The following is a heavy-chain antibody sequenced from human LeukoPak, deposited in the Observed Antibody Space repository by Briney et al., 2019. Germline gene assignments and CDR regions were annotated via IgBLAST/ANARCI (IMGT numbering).Heavy chain of an antibody. V-gene: IGHV1-69*13. J-gene: IGHJ6*02. Sequence: SVKVSCKASGGTFSSYAISWVRQAPGQGLEWMGGIIPIFGTANYAQKFQGRVTITADESTSTAYMELSSLRSEDTAVYYCASSLMVRGVIKTPYYYGLDVWGQGTTVTVSS. D-gene: IGHD3-10*01. CDR1: GGTFSSYA. CDR3: ASSLMVRGVIKTPYYYGLDV. CDR2: IIPIFGTA.